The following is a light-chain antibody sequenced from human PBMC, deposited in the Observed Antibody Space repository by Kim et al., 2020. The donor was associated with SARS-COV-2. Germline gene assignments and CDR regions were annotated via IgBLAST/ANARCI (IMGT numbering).Light chain of an antibody. Sequence: SPGERATLSCRARQSVSTNLAWYQLKPGQPPSLLIYGASTRATGIPARFSGSGSGTDFTLTISILQSDDFAVYYCQQYDNWPPWTFGQGTKVDIK. CDR1: QSVSTN. CDR2: GAS. V-gene: IGKV3-15*01. CDR3: QQYDNWPPWT. J-gene: IGKJ1*01.